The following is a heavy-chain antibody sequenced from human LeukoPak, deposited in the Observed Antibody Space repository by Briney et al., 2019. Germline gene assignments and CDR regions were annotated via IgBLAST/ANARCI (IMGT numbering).Heavy chain of an antibody. Sequence: ASVKVSCKASGYTFTGYYMHWVRQAPGQGLEWMGWINPNSGGTNYAQKFQGRITMTRDTSISTAYMEMSRLRSDDTAVYYCARENGPHYALDYWGQGTLVTVSS. CDR3: ARENGPHYALDY. CDR2: INPNSGGT. J-gene: IGHJ4*02. V-gene: IGHV1-2*02. CDR1: GYTFTGYY. D-gene: IGHD3-16*01.